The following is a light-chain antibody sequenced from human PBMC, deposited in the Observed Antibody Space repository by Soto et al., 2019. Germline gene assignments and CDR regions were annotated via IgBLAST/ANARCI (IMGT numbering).Light chain of an antibody. J-gene: IGKJ2*01. CDR2: DAS. CDR1: QSVSSY. CDR3: QQRANWPHT. V-gene: IGKV3-11*01. Sequence: EIVSTQSPATLSLSPGERATLSCRASQSVSSYLAWYQQKPGQAPRLLIYDASKRATGIPARFSGSGSGTDFTHTISSLEPEDAAVYYCQQRANWPHTFGQGTKLEIK.